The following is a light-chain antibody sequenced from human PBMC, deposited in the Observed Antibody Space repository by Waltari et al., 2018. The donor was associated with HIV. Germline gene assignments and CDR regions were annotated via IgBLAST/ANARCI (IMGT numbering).Light chain of an antibody. J-gene: IGKJ3*01. CDR2: DAS. CDR3: QHYDGLPIT. CDR1: QDIRNF. V-gene: IGKV1-33*01. Sequence: DIQMAQSPCSLYAYIGDRFTINCKASQDIRNFLNWYQQKAVKAPEFLIHDASNLETGVPSRFSGSGSVTHFTLTISSLQPEDIATYFCQHYDGLPITFGPGTKLEVK.